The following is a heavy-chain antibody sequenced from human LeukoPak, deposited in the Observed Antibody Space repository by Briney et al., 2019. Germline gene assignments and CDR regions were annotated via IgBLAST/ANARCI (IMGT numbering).Heavy chain of an antibody. CDR1: GGSISRYY. Sequence: SETLSLTCTVSGGSISRYYWSWIRQPPGKGLEWIGYIYYSGSTNYNPSLKSRVTISVDTSKNQFSLKLSSVTAADTAVYYCARRYFDWSHALYYYYGMDVWGQGTTVTVSS. CDR3: ARRYFDWSHALYYYYGMDV. V-gene: IGHV4-59*01. D-gene: IGHD3-9*01. CDR2: IYYSGST. J-gene: IGHJ6*02.